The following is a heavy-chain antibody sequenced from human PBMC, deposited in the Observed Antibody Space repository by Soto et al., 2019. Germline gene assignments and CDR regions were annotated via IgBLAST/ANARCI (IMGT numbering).Heavy chain of an antibody. CDR1: GGTFSSYA. V-gene: IGHV1-69*12. J-gene: IGHJ4*02. Sequence: QVQLVQSGAEVKKPGSSVKVSCKASGGTFSSYAISWVRQAPGQGLEWMGGIIPIFGTANYAQKFQGRVTITADAATSTAYMELSSLRSEDTAVYYCARVRVRFLEWLGSEGWGQGTLVTVSS. CDR3: ARVRVRFLEWLGSEG. CDR2: IIPIFGTA. D-gene: IGHD3-3*01.